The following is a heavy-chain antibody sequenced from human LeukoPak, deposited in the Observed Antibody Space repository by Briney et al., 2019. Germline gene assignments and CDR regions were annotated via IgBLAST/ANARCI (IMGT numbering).Heavy chain of an antibody. V-gene: IGHV4-39*01. CDR3: ARHDPMDV. CDR1: GASISSGTYY. J-gene: IGHJ6*02. CDR2: IFHSGTT. Sequence: PSETLSLTCSVSGASISSGTYYWAWIRQPPGKGLEYLGSIFHSGTTYYNPSLKSRVTISVDTSNNQFSLRLSSVTAADTAVYYCARHDPMDVWGQGTTVTVSS.